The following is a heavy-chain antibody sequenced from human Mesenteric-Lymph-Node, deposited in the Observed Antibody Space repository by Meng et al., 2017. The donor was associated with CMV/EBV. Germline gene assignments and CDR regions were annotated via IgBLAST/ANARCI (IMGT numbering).Heavy chain of an antibody. CDR1: GGSFSGDY. CDR3: ARGSSYDILTGYFDY. D-gene: IGHD3-9*01. J-gene: IGHJ4*02. V-gene: IGHV4-34*01. CDR2: INHSGST. Sequence: QVPLHQCGAGLWTPSVPLSVTCAGDGGSFSGDYWNWIRQSPWRGLEWIGEINHSGSTTYNPSFTSRIIISVDTSTNQISLNMSSVTAADTAVYYCARGSSYDILTGYFDYWGQGALVTVSS.